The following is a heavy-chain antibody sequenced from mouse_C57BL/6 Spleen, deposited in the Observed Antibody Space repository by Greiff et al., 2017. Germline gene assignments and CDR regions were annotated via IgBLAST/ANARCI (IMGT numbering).Heavy chain of an antibody. CDR2: IYPGDGDT. V-gene: IGHV1-82*01. Sequence: VQLQQSGPELVKPGASVKISCKASCYAFSSSWMNWVKQRPGKGLEWIGRIYPGDGDTNYNGKFKGKATLTADKSSSTAYMQLSSLTSEDSAVYCCARVYPYYFDYWGQGTTLTVSS. J-gene: IGHJ2*01. CDR3: ARVYPYYFDY. CDR1: CYAFSSSW. D-gene: IGHD2-1*01.